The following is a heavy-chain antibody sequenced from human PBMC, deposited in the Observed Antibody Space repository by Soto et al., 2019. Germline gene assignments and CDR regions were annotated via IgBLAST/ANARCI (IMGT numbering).Heavy chain of an antibody. CDR2: IYYSGST. Sequence: SETLSLTCTVSGGSISSYYWSWIRQPPGKGLEWIGYIYYSGSTNYNPSLKSRVTISVDTSKNQFSLKLSSVTAADTAVYYCARDRYYGSGSYGPHYYYMDVWGKGTTVTVSS. CDR1: GGSISSYY. J-gene: IGHJ6*03. D-gene: IGHD3-10*01. CDR3: ARDRYYGSGSYGPHYYYMDV. V-gene: IGHV4-59*01.